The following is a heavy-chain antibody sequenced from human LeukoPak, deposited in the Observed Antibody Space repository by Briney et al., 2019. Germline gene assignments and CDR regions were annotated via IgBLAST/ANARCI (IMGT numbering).Heavy chain of an antibody. CDR2: MSPNSGDA. Sequence: ASVKVSCKASGYTFTSYDFNWVRQATGQRPEWMGWMSPNSGDAGYAQKFQDRVTMTRNTSISTAYMELSSLRSEDTAVYYCARGSVGATHLSYYYGMDVWGQGTTVTVSS. CDR3: ARGSVGATHLSYYYGMDV. D-gene: IGHD1-26*01. J-gene: IGHJ6*02. V-gene: IGHV1-8*01. CDR1: GYTFTSYD.